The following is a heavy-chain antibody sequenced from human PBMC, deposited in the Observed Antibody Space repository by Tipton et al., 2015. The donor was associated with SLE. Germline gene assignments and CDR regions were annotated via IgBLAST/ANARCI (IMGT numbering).Heavy chain of an antibody. CDR1: GFTFSSYA. CDR3: AKAPPGTTLLGAFDI. CDR2: ISYDGSNK. V-gene: IGHV3-30-3*01. D-gene: IGHD1-7*01. Sequence: SLRLSCAASGFTFSSYAMHWVRQAPGKGLEWVAVISYDGSNKYYADSVKGRFTISRDNSKNTLYLQMGNLRAEDSAVYYCAKAPPGTTLLGAFDIWGQGTMVTVSS. J-gene: IGHJ3*02.